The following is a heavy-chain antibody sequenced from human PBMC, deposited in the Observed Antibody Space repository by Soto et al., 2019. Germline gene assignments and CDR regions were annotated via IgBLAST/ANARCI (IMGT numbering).Heavy chain of an antibody. Sequence: SLRLSCAASGFTFSSYAMHWVRQAPGKGLEWVAVISYDGSNKYYADSVKGRFTISRDNSKNTLYLQMNSLRAEDTAVYYCARDRAPFYYYDSSGYDAFDIWGQGTMVTVSS. D-gene: IGHD3-22*01. J-gene: IGHJ3*02. V-gene: IGHV3-30-3*01. CDR1: GFTFSSYA. CDR3: ARDRAPFYYYDSSGYDAFDI. CDR2: ISYDGSNK.